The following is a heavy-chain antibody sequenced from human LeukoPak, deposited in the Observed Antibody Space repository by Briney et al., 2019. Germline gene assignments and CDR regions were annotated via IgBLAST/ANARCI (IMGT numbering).Heavy chain of an antibody. CDR1: GFTFSSYA. Sequence: GGSLRLSCAASGFTFSSYAMSWVRQAPGKGLEWVSAIRGSGGSTYYADSVKGRFTISRDNSKNTLYLQMNSLRAEDTAVYYCAKDGRGSSSGSPYYFDYWGQGTLVTVSS. J-gene: IGHJ4*02. CDR3: AKDGRGSSSGSPYYFDY. V-gene: IGHV3-23*01. CDR2: IRGSGGST. D-gene: IGHD3-22*01.